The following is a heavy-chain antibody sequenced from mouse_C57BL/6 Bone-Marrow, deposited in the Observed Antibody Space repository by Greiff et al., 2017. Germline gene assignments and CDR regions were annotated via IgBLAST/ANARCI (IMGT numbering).Heavy chain of an antibody. Sequence: QVHVKQSGAELAKPGASVKLSCKASGYTFTSYWMHWVKQRPGQGLEWIGYINPSSGYTKYNQKFKDKATWTADKSSSTAYMQLSSLTYEDSAVYYCARGFYDGAWFAYWGQGTLVTVSA. J-gene: IGHJ3*01. CDR3: ARGFYDGAWFAY. V-gene: IGHV1-7*01. CDR1: GYTFTSYW. D-gene: IGHD2-12*01. CDR2: INPSSGYT.